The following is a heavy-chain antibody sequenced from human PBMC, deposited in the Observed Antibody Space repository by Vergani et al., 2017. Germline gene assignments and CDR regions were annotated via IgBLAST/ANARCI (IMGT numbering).Heavy chain of an antibody. Sequence: QVQLQQWGPGLLKPSETLSLTCAVYGGSLSGYYWSWIRLAPGKGLGWIGEINHSVTINYNPTLKSPFNVSIDTSRDHFSLKLRSLSAADTAVYFCARRAERWQTLLRGDFDVWGQGTFVTVSP. J-gene: IGHJ3*01. V-gene: IGHV4-34*01. CDR3: ARRAERWQTLLRGDFDV. CDR2: INHSVTI. CDR1: GGSLSGYY. D-gene: IGHD2-21*01.